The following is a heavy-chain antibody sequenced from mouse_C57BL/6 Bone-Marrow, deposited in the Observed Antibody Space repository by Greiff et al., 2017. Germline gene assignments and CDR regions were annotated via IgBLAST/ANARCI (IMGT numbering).Heavy chain of an antibody. V-gene: IGHV3-8*01. CDR2: ISYRGST. D-gene: IGHD2-5*01. Sequence: EVKLVESGPGLAKPSQTLPLTCSVTGYSNTSDYWNWIRKFPGHKLEYMGHISYRGSTYFTPSLKRRIPITRDTSKNQYYLQLNSVTTEDTATYYCARMDSNYFDDWGQGTTL. CDR1: GYSNTSDY. J-gene: IGHJ2*01. CDR3: ARMDSNYFDD.